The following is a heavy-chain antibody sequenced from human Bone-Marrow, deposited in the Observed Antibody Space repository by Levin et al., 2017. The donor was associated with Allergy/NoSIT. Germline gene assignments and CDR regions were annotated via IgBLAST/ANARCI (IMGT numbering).Heavy chain of an antibody. D-gene: IGHD3-3*01. Sequence: AGGSLRLSCAASGFTFSSYAMSWVRQAPGKGLEWVSAISGSGGSTYYADSVKGRFTISRDNSKNTLYLQMNSLRAEDTAVYYCAKLRGTIFGALPRERDYGMDVWGQGTTVTVSS. J-gene: IGHJ6*02. CDR3: AKLRGTIFGALPRERDYGMDV. CDR2: ISGSGGST. CDR1: GFTFSSYA. V-gene: IGHV3-23*01.